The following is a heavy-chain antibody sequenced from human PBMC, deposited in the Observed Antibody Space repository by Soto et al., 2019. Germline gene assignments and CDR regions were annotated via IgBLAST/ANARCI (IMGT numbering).Heavy chain of an antibody. V-gene: IGHV3-15*07. CDR1: GFTFSNAW. CDR2: IKSKTDGGTT. Sequence: PGGSLRLSCAASGFTFSNAWMNWVRQAPGKGLEWVGRIKSKTDGGTTDYAAPVKGRFTISRDDSKNTLYLQMNSLKTEDTAVYYCTSITYYDFWSGYFTVVYYYGMDVWGQGTTVTVSS. J-gene: IGHJ6*02. CDR3: TSITYYDFWSGYFTVVYYYGMDV. D-gene: IGHD3-3*01.